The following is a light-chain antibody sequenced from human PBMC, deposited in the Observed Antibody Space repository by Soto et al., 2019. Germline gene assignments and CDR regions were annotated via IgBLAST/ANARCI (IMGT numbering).Light chain of an antibody. CDR1: QSVSSN. V-gene: IGKV3-15*01. CDR2: DAS. CDR3: QQYHNLPIP. Sequence: VMMYQSPSTLSVNQGESATLSCRASQSVSSNLAWHQQKPGQAPRILMYDASTRATGISARFSGSGSGTEFTLTISSLQSEDFAVYYCQQYHNLPIPFGQG. J-gene: IGKJ5*01.